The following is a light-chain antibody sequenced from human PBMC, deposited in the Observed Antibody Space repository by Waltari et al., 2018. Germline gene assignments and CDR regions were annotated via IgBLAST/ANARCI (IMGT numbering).Light chain of an antibody. J-gene: IGLJ3*02. Sequence: SYELTQPPSVSVSPGQTARIPCSGDALPKRTPYWYQQKPGQAPVLVIHKDRERPSGIPDRFSGSSSGTTATLTISGVQAEDEADYHCQSADSSDTDRWVFGGGTKLTVL. V-gene: IGLV3-25*03. CDR3: QSADSSDTDRWV. CDR1: ALPKRT. CDR2: KDR.